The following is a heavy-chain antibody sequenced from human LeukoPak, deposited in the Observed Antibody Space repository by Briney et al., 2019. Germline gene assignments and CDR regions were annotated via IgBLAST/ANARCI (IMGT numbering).Heavy chain of an antibody. CDR2: ISVYNGNT. CDR3: ARDMGGYYNYYYYGMDV. J-gene: IGHJ6*02. V-gene: IGHV1-18*01. Sequence: WASVKVSCKASGYTFTTYGINWVRQAPGQGLEWMGWISVYNGNTNYAENLQDRVTMTTDTSTSTAYMELRSLRSDDTAVYYCARDMGGYYNYYYYGMDVWGQGTTVTVSS. CDR1: GYTFTTYG. D-gene: IGHD3-3*01.